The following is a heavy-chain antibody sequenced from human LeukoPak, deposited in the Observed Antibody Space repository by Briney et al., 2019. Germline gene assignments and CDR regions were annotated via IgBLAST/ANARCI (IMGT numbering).Heavy chain of an antibody. V-gene: IGHV5-51*01. CDR2: IYSGDAST. Sequence: GESLKISCKGSGFTFSTYSFAWWRQMPGKGLEWRGVIYSGDASTRYSPSFQGQVTISVDKSISTAYLQWSSLKASDSAIYYCARHSCYDSWGQGTLVTVSS. J-gene: IGHJ4*02. CDR1: GFTFSTYS. CDR3: ARHSCYDS. D-gene: IGHD3-16*01.